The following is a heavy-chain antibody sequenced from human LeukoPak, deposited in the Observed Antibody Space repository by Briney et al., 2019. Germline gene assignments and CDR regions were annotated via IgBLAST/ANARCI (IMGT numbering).Heavy chain of an antibody. J-gene: IGHJ4*02. CDR3: ARAKAAAMFSSDY. CDR1: GFTFSSYW. CDR2: INHNGNVN. Sequence: GGSLRLSCAASGFTFSSYWMNWARQAPGKGLEWVASINHNGNVNYYVGSVKGRFTISRDNAKNSLYLQMNSLRVEDTAVYYCARAKAAAMFSSDYWGQGTLVTVSS. D-gene: IGHD6-13*01. V-gene: IGHV3-7*03.